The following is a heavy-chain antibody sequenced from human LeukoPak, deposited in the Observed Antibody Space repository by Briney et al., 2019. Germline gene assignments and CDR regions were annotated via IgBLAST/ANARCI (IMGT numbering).Heavy chain of an antibody. D-gene: IGHD4-17*01. J-gene: IGHJ5*02. V-gene: IGHV4-31*03. CDR3: ARETRDYVRFDP. CDR2: IYYSGSS. CDR1: GGSISSGGYY. Sequence: PSETLSLTCTVSGGSISSGGYYWSWIRQHPGKGLEWIGYIYYSGSSYYNPSLKSRPTISVDTSKNQFSLKLSSVTVADTAVYYSARETRDYVRFDPWGQGTLVTVSS.